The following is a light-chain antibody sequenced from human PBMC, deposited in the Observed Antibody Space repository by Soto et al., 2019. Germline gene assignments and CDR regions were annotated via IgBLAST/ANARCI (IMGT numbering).Light chain of an antibody. J-gene: IGKJ1*01. CDR1: QSISSY. V-gene: IGKV1-39*01. CDR3: QQSYSTPPT. CDR2: AAF. Sequence: DIQMTQSPSSLSASVGDRVTITCRASQSISSYVNWYQQKPGKAPKLLIYAAFSLQSGVPSRFSGSGSGTDFTLTISSLQPEDFATYYCQQSYSTPPTFGQVTKVEIK.